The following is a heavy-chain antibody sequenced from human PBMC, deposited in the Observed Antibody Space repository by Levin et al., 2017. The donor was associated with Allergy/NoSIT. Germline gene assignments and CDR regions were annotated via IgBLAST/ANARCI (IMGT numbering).Heavy chain of an antibody. CDR1: GFSLSTSGVG. CDR2: IYWDDDK. D-gene: IGHD6-19*01. Sequence: GSGPTLVKPTQTLTLTCTFSGFSLSTSGVGVGWIRQPPGKALEWLALIYWDDDKRYSPSLKSRLTITKDTSKNQVVLTMTNMDPVDTATYYCAQIAVAGNNWYFDLWGRGTLVTVSS. CDR3: AQIAVAGNNWYFDL. J-gene: IGHJ2*01. V-gene: IGHV2-5*02.